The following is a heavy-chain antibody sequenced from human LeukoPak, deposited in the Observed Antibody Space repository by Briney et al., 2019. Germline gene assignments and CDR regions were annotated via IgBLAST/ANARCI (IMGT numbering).Heavy chain of an antibody. Sequence: SETLSLTCDVSGGSISSNHWWSWVRQPPGKGLQWLGEVYHSGITNYSPSLKGRVTLAVDKIKNQFFLKLTSVTAADTATYFCARGEWGAGGQFWGQGTLVTVSS. CDR3: ARGEWGAGGQF. J-gene: IGHJ4*02. D-gene: IGHD1-26*01. CDR2: VYHSGIT. CDR1: GGSISSNHW. V-gene: IGHV4-4*02.